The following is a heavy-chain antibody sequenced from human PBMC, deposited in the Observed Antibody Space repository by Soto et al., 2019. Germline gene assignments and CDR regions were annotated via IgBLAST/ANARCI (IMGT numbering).Heavy chain of an antibody. CDR2: ISTYNGNT. J-gene: IGHJ4*02. D-gene: IGHD1-26*01. CDR3: ARGGTYYGNVDY. V-gene: IGHV1-18*04. Sequence: GXSVKVSFDASGYTFKGYGISWVRQAPGQGLEWMGWISTYNGNTNYAQRLQGRVTMTTDTSTSTAYMELRSLRSDDTAVYFCARGGTYYGNVDYWGQGTLVTVSS. CDR1: GYTFKGYG.